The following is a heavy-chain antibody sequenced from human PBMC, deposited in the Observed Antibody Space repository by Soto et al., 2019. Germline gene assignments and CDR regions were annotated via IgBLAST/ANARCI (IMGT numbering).Heavy chain of an antibody. J-gene: IGHJ4*02. D-gene: IGHD4-17*01. CDR1: GGSISSGDYY. CDR2: IYYSGST. CDR3: ARSPLTTVVDFDY. Sequence: SETLSLTCTVSGGSISSGDYYWSWIRQPPGKGLEWIGYIYYSGSTYYNPSLKSRVTISVDTSKNQFSLKLSSVTAADTAVYYCARSPLTTVVDFDYWGQGXLVTVYS. V-gene: IGHV4-30-4*01.